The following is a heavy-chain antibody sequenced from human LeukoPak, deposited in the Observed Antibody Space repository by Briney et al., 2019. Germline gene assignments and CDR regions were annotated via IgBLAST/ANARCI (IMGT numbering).Heavy chain of an antibody. CDR1: GFTFSSYA. CDR2: ISYDGSNK. J-gene: IGHJ4*02. D-gene: IGHD4-17*01. Sequence: GGSLRLSCAASGFTFSSYAMHWVRQAPGKGLEWVAVISYDGSNKYYADSVKGRFTISRDNSKNTLYLQMNSLGAEDTAVYYCARTTRDYGGNEVDYWGQGTLVTVSS. CDR3: ARTTRDYGGNEVDY. V-gene: IGHV3-30-3*01.